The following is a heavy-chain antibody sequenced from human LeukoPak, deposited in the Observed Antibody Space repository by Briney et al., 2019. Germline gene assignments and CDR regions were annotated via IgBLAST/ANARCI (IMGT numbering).Heavy chain of an antibody. Sequence: GSLRLSCAASGFTFSSYSMSWVRQPPGKGLEWIGSIYYSGSTFYYPSLMSRVTISVDTSKNQFSLKLSSVTAADTAVYYCARVPFGYYDRSGYPLAPFDYWGQGTLVTVSS. V-gene: IGHV4-39*07. CDR3: ARVPFGYYDRSGYPLAPFDY. CDR2: IYYSGST. J-gene: IGHJ4*02. CDR1: GFTFSSYS. D-gene: IGHD3-22*01.